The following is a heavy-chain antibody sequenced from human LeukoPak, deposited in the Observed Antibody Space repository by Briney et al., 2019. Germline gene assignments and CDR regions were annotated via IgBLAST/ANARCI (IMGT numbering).Heavy chain of an antibody. CDR3: AKDTIFAVDPFDY. D-gene: IGHD3-3*01. CDR2: IRYDGSNK. CDR1: GFTFSSCS. J-gene: IGHJ4*02. V-gene: IGHV3-30*02. Sequence: GGSLRLSCAASGFTFSSCSMNWVRQAPGKGLEWVAFIRYDGSNKYYADSVKGRFTISRDNSKNTLYLQMNSLRAEDTAVYYCAKDTIFAVDPFDYWGQGTLDTVSS.